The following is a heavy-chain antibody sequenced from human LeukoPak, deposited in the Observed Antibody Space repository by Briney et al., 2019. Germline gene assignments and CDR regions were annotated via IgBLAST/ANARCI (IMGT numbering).Heavy chain of an antibody. CDR3: AKDSPYDVLTGYFPS. CDR2: ISGSGYYS. Sequence: GGSLRLSCAASEFTFDNYAMSWVRQAPGKGLEWVSVISGSGYYSYYADSVKGRFSISRDNSKNTLYLQMNSLRAEDTAIYYCAKDSPYDVLTGYFPSWGQGTLVTVSS. V-gene: IGHV3-23*01. D-gene: IGHD3-9*01. CDR1: EFTFDNYA. J-gene: IGHJ4*02.